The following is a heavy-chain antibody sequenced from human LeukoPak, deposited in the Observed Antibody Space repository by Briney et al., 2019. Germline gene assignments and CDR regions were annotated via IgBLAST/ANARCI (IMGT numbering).Heavy chain of an antibody. Sequence: PGGSLRLSCAASGFPFSGYSMHWVRQAPGKGLEWLSYISSSSSMIYYADSVKGRFTISRDNAKNSLYLQMNSLRAEDTAVYYCARDMDGFGELFSADYWGQGTLVTVSS. D-gene: IGHD3-10*01. CDR2: ISSSSSMI. J-gene: IGHJ4*02. CDR3: ARDMDGFGELFSADY. CDR1: GFPFSGYS. V-gene: IGHV3-48*04.